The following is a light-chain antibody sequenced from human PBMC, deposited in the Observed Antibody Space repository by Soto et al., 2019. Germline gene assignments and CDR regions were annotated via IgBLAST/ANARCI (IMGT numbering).Light chain of an antibody. V-gene: IGLV1-44*01. CDR1: SSNIGSNT. Sequence: QSALTQPPSASGTPGQRVTISCSGSSSNIGSNTVNWYQQLPGTAPKLLIYSNNQRPSGVPDRFSGSKSGTSASLAISGLQSENEADYYGAAWDDSLNGFVVFGGGTKLTVL. J-gene: IGLJ2*01. CDR2: SNN. CDR3: AAWDDSLNGFVV.